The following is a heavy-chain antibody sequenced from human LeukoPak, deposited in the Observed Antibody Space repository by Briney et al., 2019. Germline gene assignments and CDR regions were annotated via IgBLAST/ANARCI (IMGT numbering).Heavy chain of an antibody. CDR3: ARAPRYPNGNYYHYYMDV. V-gene: IGHV3-48*03. CDR2: ISSSGSTI. D-gene: IGHD2-15*01. Sequence: GGSLRLSCAASGFTFSSYEMNWVRQAPGKGLEWVSYISSSGSTIYYADSVKGRFTISRDNAKNSLYLQMNSLRAEDTAVYYCARAPRYPNGNYYHYYMDVWGKGTTVTVSS. CDR1: GFTFSSYE. J-gene: IGHJ6*03.